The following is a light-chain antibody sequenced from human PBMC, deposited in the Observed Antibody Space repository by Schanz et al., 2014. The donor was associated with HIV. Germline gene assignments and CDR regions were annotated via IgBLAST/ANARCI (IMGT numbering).Light chain of an antibody. Sequence: QSALTQPASVSGSPGQSITISCTGTSSDVGYYNYVSWYQQHPGKAPKLMIYDVSNRPSGVSNRFSGSKSGNMAYLTISALQSEDEADYYCASYTTSHTFVFGTGTKLTVL. CDR3: ASYTTSHTFV. J-gene: IGLJ1*01. CDR2: DVS. CDR1: SSDVGYYNY. V-gene: IGLV2-14*03.